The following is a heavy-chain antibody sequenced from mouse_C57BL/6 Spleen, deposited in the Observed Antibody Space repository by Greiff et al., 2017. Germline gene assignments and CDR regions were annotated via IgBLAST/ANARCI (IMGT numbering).Heavy chain of an antibody. Sequence: EVMLVESGEGLVKPGGSLKLSCAASGFTFSSYAISWVRQTPEKSLEWVAYISSGGDYIYYADTVKGRYTISGDNARNTLYLQMSSLKSEDTAMYYCTRDVLFDYGSGYDWFAYWGQGTLVTVSA. J-gene: IGHJ3*01. D-gene: IGHD1-1*01. CDR1: GFTFSSYA. CDR2: ISSGGDYI. CDR3: TRDVLFDYGSGYDWFAY. V-gene: IGHV5-9-1*02.